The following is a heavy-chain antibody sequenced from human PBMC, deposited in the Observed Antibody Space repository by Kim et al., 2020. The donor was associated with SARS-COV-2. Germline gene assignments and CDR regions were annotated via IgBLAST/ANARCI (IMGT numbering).Heavy chain of an antibody. J-gene: IGHJ2*01. D-gene: IGHD6-13*01. V-gene: IGHV4-34*01. CDR3: ARGKNAGPSWYFDL. CDR1: GGSFSDYF. CDR2: INQRGIT. Sequence: SETLSLTCALYGGSFSDYFSTWIRQPPGKGLEWIAEINQRGITNYNPSLKSRVTISIDTSNNQFPLKLNSLTAADTAIYYCARGKNAGPSWYFDLWGRGTLVIVSS.